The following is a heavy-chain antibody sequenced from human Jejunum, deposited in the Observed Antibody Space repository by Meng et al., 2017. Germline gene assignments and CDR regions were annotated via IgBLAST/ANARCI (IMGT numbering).Heavy chain of an antibody. CDR3: ARRGGAYSTGHFPHFDD. CDR1: VGPISSTTW. V-gene: IGHV4-4*01. CDR2: VFHTGSS. J-gene: IGHJ4*02. D-gene: IGHD6-19*01. Sequence: VPAPGLCEPPGTLSLAAAAPVGPISSTTWWSWVRQPPGKGPVWIGDVFHTGSSNYSPSLRSRVTISVDKSKNQFSLNLSSVTAADTAVYFCARRGGAYSTGHFPHFDDWGQGTLVTVSS.